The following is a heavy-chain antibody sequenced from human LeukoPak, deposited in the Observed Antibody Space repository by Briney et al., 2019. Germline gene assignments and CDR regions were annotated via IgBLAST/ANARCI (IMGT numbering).Heavy chain of an antibody. J-gene: IGHJ4*02. CDR1: GFTFSSYG. D-gene: IGHD3-22*01. Sequence: GRSLRLSCAASGFTFSSYGMHWVRQAPGKGLEWVAVISYDGSNKYYAGSVKGRFTISRDNSKNTLYLQMNSLRAEDTAVYYCARRFEDYYDSSGQFDYWGQGTLVTVSS. CDR2: ISYDGSNK. CDR3: ARRFEDYYDSSGQFDY. V-gene: IGHV3-30*19.